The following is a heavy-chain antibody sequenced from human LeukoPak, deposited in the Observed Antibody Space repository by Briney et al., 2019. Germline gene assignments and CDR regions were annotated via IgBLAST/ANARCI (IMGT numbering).Heavy chain of an antibody. V-gene: IGHV1-46*01. CDR1: GYTFTSYY. J-gene: IGHJ6*03. CDR3: ASHISSYYDFWSGPPLDYYYMDV. CDR2: INPSGGST. Sequence: ASVKVSCKASGYTFTSYYMHWVRQAPGQGLEWMGMINPSGGSTTYAQKFQGRVTMTRDMSTSTAYMELSSLRSEDTAVYYCASHISSYYDFWSGPPLDYYYMDVWGKGTTVTVSS. D-gene: IGHD3-3*01.